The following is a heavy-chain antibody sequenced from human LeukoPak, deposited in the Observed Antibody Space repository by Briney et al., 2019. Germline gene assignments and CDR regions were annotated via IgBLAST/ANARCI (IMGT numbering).Heavy chain of an antibody. CDR3: AKGVKQWFGESGFDY. V-gene: IGHV3-33*06. Sequence: GRSLRLSCAASGFSFSTYGMHWVRQAPGKGLEWVAVIWHDGRNKYYADSAKGRFTISRDNFKNTVYLQMNSLRAEDTAVYYCAKGVKQWFGESGFDYWGQGTLVTVSS. D-gene: IGHD3-10*01. J-gene: IGHJ4*02. CDR1: GFSFSTYG. CDR2: IWHDGRNK.